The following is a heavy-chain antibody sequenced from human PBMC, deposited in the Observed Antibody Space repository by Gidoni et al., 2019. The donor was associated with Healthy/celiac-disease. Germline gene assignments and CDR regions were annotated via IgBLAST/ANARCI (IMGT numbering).Heavy chain of an antibody. CDR1: GGSISSYY. V-gene: IGHV4-4*07. J-gene: IGHJ3*02. CDR2: IYTSGST. Sequence: QVQLQESGPGLVKPSETLSLTCTVSGGSISSYYWSWIRQPAGKGLEWIGRIYTSGSTNYNPSLKSRVTMSVDTSKNQFSLKLSSVTAADTAVYYCARDGYSSSWPPTDAFDIWGQGTMVTVSS. D-gene: IGHD6-13*01. CDR3: ARDGYSSSWPPTDAFDI.